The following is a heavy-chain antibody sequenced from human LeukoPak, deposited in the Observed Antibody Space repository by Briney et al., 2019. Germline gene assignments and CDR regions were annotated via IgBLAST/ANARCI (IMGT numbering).Heavy chain of an antibody. Sequence: NPSETLSLTCTVSGGSISSSSYYWGWIRQPPGKGLEWIGSIYYSGSTYYNPSLKSRVTISVDTSKNQFSLKLSSVTAADTAVYYFARHAFLSVGSGYAIDYWGQGTLVTVSS. CDR3: ARHAFLSVGSGYAIDY. V-gene: IGHV4-39*01. D-gene: IGHD3-22*01. CDR1: GGSISSSSYY. J-gene: IGHJ4*02. CDR2: IYYSGST.